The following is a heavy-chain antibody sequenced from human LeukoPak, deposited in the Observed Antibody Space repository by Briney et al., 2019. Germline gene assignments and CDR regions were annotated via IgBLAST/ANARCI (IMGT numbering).Heavy chain of an antibody. D-gene: IGHD2-2*01. CDR1: GFTFSSYG. V-gene: IGHV3-21*01. Sequence: GGSLRLSCAASGFTFSSYGMNWVRQAPGKGLEWVSSISSSRSYIYYADSVKGRFTISRDNAKNSLYMQMNSLRAEDTAVYYCARDYVSTAARYYYYGMDVWGQGTTVTVSS. CDR3: ARDYVSTAARYYYYGMDV. J-gene: IGHJ6*02. CDR2: ISSSRSYI.